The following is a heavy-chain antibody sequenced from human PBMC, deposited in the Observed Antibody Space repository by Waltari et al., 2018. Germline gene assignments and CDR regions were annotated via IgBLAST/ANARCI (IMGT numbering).Heavy chain of an antibody. Sequence: QPQLQESGPGLVKPSETLSLTCTVSGASISSSAYYWGRIRQPPGKGLEGTGNIYYNGGTYYNPSLNSRVTISVDTSKNQVSLRLNSVTAADTAVYYCGSSPSQGTEWRSPIDYWGQGALVTVSS. V-gene: IGHV4-39*01. D-gene: IGHD3-3*01. CDR2: IYYNGGT. CDR1: GASISSSAYY. J-gene: IGHJ4*01. CDR3: GSSPSQGTEWRSPIDY.